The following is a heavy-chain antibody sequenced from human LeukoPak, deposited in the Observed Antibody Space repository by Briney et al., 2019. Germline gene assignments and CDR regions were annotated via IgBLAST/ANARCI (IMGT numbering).Heavy chain of an antibody. Sequence: GGSLRLSCAVSGFTFSSYAMRWVRQAPGKALEWVSAISGSGGSTYYADSVKGRFTISRDNSKNTLYLQMNSLRAEDTAVYYCAKDPGTGYDPLVYWGQGTLVTVSS. V-gene: IGHV3-23*01. CDR2: ISGSGGST. D-gene: IGHD5-12*01. J-gene: IGHJ4*02. CDR1: GFTFSSYA. CDR3: AKDPGTGYDPLVY.